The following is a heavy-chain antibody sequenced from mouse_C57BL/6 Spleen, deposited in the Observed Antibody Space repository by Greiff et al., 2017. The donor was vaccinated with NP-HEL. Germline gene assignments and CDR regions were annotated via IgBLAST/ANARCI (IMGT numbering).Heavy chain of an antibody. CDR1: GYTFTSYW. J-gene: IGHJ4*01. CDR2: IYPGSGST. CDR3: ARDDYDVSYAMDY. Sequence: QVQLQQSGAELVKPGASVKMSCKASGYTFTSYWITWVKQRPGQGLEWIGDIYPGSGSTNYNEKFKSKATLTVDTSSSTAYMQLSSLTSEDSAVYYCARDDYDVSYAMDYWGQGTSVTVSS. D-gene: IGHD2-4*01. V-gene: IGHV1-55*01.